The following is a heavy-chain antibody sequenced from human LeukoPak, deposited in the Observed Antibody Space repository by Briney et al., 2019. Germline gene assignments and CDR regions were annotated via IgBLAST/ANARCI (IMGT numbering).Heavy chain of an antibody. Sequence: SETLSLTCAVYGGSFSGYYWSWIRPPPGKGREGMGEINHSGSTNYNPSLKSRVTISVDTSKNQFSLKLSSVTAADTAVYYCARSRAIVRGVRNWFDPWGQGTLVTVSS. J-gene: IGHJ5*02. CDR3: ARSRAIVRGVRNWFDP. D-gene: IGHD3-10*02. V-gene: IGHV4-34*01. CDR2: INHSGST. CDR1: GGSFSGYY.